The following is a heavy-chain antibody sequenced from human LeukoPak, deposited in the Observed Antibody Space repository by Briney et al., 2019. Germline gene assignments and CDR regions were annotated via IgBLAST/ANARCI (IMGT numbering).Heavy chain of an antibody. CDR1: GGSISTYY. CDR2: IHTSGNT. J-gene: IGHJ4*02. D-gene: IGHD4-17*01. Sequence: SETLSLTCTVSGGSISTYYWSWIRQPAGKGLEWLGRIHTSGNTNQNPSLKSRVTMSVDTSKNQLSLNLSSLTAADTAVYYCARHNPQTTVTSLDYWGQGTLVTVSS. V-gene: IGHV4-4*07. CDR3: ARHNPQTTVTSLDY.